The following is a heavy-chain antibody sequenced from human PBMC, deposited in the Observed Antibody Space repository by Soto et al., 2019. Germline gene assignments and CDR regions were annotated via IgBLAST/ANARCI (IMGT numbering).Heavy chain of an antibody. CDR1: GFTLINYA. Sequence: EVQLLESGGGLVQTGGSLRLSCAASGFTLINYAGSWVRQAPGKGLEWVSTISGSGSSTYFADSVKGRFTISRDNSKNTLYLQMNSLRAEDTAVYFCAKVVTAIYYFDYWGQGALVTVSS. J-gene: IGHJ4*03. V-gene: IGHV3-23*01. CDR2: ISGSGSST. D-gene: IGHD2-21*02. CDR3: AKVVTAIYYFDY.